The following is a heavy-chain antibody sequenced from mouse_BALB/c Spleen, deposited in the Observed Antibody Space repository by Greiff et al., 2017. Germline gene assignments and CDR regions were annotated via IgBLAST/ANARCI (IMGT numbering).Heavy chain of an antibody. CDR1: GYSITSDYA. J-gene: IGHJ3*01. CDR3: ARLTSPAWFAY. V-gene: IGHV3-2*02. CDR2: ISYSGST. D-gene: IGHD6-1*01. Sequence: EVQLVESGPGLVKPSQSLSLTCTVTGYSITSDYAWNWIRQFPGNKLEWMGYISYSGSTSYNPSLKSRISITRDTSKNQFFLQLNSVTTEDTATYYCARLTSPAWFAYWGQGTLVTVSA.